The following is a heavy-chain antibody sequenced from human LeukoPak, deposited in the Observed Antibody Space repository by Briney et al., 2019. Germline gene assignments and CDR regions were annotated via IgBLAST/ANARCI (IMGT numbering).Heavy chain of an antibody. D-gene: IGHD2-2*01. Sequence: PGGSLRPSCATSGFTFSNYWMHWVRQAPGKGLVCVSRINSDESTASYADSVKGRFTISRDNAKNTLYLQMNSPRAEDTAVYYCVRGRGTTSWRGSDYYYYGMDVWGQGTTVTVSS. J-gene: IGHJ6*02. CDR3: VRGRGTTSWRGSDYYYYGMDV. CDR1: GFTFSNYW. V-gene: IGHV3-74*01. CDR2: INSDESTA.